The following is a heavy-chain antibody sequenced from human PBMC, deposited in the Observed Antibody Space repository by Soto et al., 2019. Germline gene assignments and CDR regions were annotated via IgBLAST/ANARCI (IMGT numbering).Heavy chain of an antibody. J-gene: IGHJ5*02. CDR3: ASNLLDSSSWYYWFDP. D-gene: IGHD6-13*01. CDR2: IIPILGIA. Sequence: VKVSCKASGGTFSSYTISWVRQAPGQGLEWMGRIIPILGIANYAQKFQGRVTITADKSTSTAYMELSSLRSEDTAVYYCASNLLDSSSWYYWFDPWGQGTLVTVSS. CDR1: GGTFSSYT. V-gene: IGHV1-69*02.